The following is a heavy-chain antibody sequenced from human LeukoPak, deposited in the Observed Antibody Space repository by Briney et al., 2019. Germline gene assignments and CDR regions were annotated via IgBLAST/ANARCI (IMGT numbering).Heavy chain of an antibody. CDR1: GGSFSGYY. J-gene: IGHJ4*02. V-gene: IGHV4-34*01. D-gene: IGHD3-10*01. CDR2: INHSGST. Sequence: SETLSLTCAVYGGSFSGYYWSWIRQPPGKGLEWIGEINHSGSTNYNPSLKSRVTISVDTSKNQFSLKLSSATAADTAVYYCARGPVFYYGSGSYYKSPRFDYWGQGTLVTVSS. CDR3: ARGPVFYYGSGSYYKSPRFDY.